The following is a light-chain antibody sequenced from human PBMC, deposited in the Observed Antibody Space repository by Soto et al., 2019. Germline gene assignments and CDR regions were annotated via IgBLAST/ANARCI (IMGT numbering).Light chain of an antibody. V-gene: IGKV1-13*02. J-gene: IGKJ5*01. CDR3: QQFNSYPIT. CDR1: QGISSA. Sequence: AIQLTQSPSSLSASVGDRVTITCRASQGISSALAWYQQKPGKAPKLLIYDASSLESGVPSRFSGSGSGKDFTLTISRLQTEDFATYYGQQFNSYPITFGQGTRLEIK. CDR2: DAS.